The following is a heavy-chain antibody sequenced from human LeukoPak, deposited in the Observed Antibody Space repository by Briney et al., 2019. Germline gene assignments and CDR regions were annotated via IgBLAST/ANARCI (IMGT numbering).Heavy chain of an antibody. Sequence: PGGSLRLSCAASGFTFSSYGMHWVRQAPGKGLEWVAVISYDGSNKYYADSVKGRFTISRDNSKNTLYLQMNSLRAEDTAVYYCAGEGSSGWQLDYWGQGTLVTVSS. V-gene: IGHV3-30*03. J-gene: IGHJ4*02. CDR2: ISYDGSNK. CDR3: AGEGSSGWQLDY. D-gene: IGHD6-19*01. CDR1: GFTFSSYG.